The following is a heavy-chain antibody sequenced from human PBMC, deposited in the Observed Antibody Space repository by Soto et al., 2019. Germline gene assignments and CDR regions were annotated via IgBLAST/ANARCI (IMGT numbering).Heavy chain of an antibody. CDR3: ARLGPVECSSSPTLGY. CDR1: EYTFTSYA. D-gene: IGHD6-6*01. CDR2: INAGNGNT. J-gene: IGHJ4*02. Sequence: ASVKVSCKASEYTFTSYAMHWVRQAPGQRLEWMGWINAGNGNTKYSQKFQGRVTITRDTSASTAYMELSSLRSEDTAVYYCARLGPVECSSSPTLGYWGQGTLVTVS. V-gene: IGHV1-3*01.